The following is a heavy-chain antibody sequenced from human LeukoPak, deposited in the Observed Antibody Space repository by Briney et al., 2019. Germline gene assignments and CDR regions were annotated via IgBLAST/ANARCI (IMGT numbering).Heavy chain of an antibody. Sequence: PGGSLRLSCAASGFTFSSYAMHWVRRAPGKGLEWVAVISYDGSNKYYADSVKGRFTISRDNSKNTLYLQMNSLRAEDTAVYYCARAGVRGIYYYYGMDVWGQGTTVTVSS. J-gene: IGHJ6*02. CDR2: ISYDGSNK. V-gene: IGHV3-30*04. CDR1: GFTFSSYA. D-gene: IGHD3-10*01. CDR3: ARAGVRGIYYYYGMDV.